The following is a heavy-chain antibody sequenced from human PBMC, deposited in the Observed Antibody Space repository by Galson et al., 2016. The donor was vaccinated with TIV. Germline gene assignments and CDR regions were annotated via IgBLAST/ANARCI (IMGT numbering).Heavy chain of an antibody. CDR3: ASQRPAYSSSWYHFDD. D-gene: IGHD6-13*01. J-gene: IGHJ4*02. CDR1: GFTFSSST. CDR2: ISGRRSYI. Sequence: SLRLSCAASGFTFSSSTMNWVRQAPGKGLEWVSSISGRRSYIYYADSVKGRFTVSRDNAKNSLYLQMNGLRVEDSGVYFCASQRPAYSSSWYHFDDWGQGTPVTVSP. V-gene: IGHV3-21*01.